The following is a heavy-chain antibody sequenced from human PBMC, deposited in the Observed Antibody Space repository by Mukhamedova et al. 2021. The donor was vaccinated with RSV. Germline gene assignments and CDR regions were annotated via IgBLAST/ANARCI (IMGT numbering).Heavy chain of an antibody. V-gene: IGHV1-2*02. CDR3: ARDSTAYYDDTNYYPNYFDP. J-gene: IGHJ5*02. D-gene: IGHD3-16*01. Sequence: GHERMGWISPYNGDTHYAQNFQGRVTMTSDTSTNTVYMELSSLRSDDTAVYYCARDSTAYYDDTNYYPNYFDPWGQGTLVTVSS. CDR2: ISPYNGDT.